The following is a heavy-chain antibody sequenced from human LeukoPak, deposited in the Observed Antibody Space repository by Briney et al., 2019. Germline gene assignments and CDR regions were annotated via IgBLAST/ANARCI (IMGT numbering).Heavy chain of an antibody. J-gene: IGHJ4*02. D-gene: IGHD6-13*01. CDR3: ARYIAASGRYYFDH. V-gene: IGHV4-39*01. Sequence: PSETLSLTCTVSGGSISSSSYYWGWIRQPPGEGLEWIGSIYHSGTTYYNPSLRSRVTISVDTSKNQFSLKLSSVTAADTAVCYCARYIAASGRYYFDHWGQGTLVTVSS. CDR1: GGSISSSSYY. CDR2: IYHSGTT.